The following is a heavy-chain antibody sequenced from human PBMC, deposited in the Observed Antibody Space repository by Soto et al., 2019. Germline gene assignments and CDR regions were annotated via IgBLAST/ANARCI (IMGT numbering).Heavy chain of an antibody. J-gene: IGHJ4*02. CDR2: ISSSGSHK. Sequence: PGGSLRLSCAASGFPFSSYNMNWVRQAPGRGLEWVSSISSSGSHKYSTDSMRGRFTISRDNARNSLYLQMNSLRAEDTAVYSRAREKCITSSCYSDYGGKGPLVTVP. CDR3: AREKCITSSCYSDY. CDR1: GFPFSSYN. V-gene: IGHV3-21*01. D-gene: IGHD2-15*01.